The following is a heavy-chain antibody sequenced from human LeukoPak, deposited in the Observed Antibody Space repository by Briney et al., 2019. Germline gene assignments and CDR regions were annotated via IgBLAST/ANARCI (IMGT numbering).Heavy chain of an antibody. V-gene: IGHV3-23*01. D-gene: IGHD3-10*01. CDR3: AKDKQWLWFELDY. CDR1: GFTFSSYA. CDR2: ISGSDGST. J-gene: IGHJ4*02. Sequence: AGGSLRLSCAASGFTFSSYAMSWVRQAPGKGLEWVSAISGSDGSTYYADSVKGRFTISRDNSKNTLYLQMNSLRAEDTAVYYCAKDKQWLWFELDYWGQGTLVTVSS.